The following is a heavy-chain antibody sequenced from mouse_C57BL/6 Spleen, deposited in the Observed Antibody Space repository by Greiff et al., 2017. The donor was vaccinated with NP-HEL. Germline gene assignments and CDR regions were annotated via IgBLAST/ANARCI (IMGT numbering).Heavy chain of an antibody. CDR1: GYTFTSYW. J-gene: IGHJ4*01. CDR2: IHPNSGST. D-gene: IGHD2-3*01. V-gene: IGHV1-64*01. Sequence: QVQLQQPGAELVKPGASVKLSCKASGYTFTSYWMHWVKQRPGQGLEWIGMIHPNSGSTNYNEKFKSKATLTVDKSSSTAYMQLSSLTSEDSAVYSCAREVYDGYAMDYWGQGTSVTVSS. CDR3: AREVYDGYAMDY.